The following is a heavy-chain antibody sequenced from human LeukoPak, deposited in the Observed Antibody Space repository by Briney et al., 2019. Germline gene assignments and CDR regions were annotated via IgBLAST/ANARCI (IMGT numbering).Heavy chain of an antibody. CDR1: GFRFNEYS. D-gene: IGHD3-3*01. J-gene: IGHJ4*02. V-gene: IGHV3-48*02. Sequence: GGSLRLSCAASGFRFNEYSTNWVRQAPGKGLEWISYISSGSSTILYADSVRGRFTISRDNAKDSLYLQMNSLRDDDTAVYYCARDWWSLYYLDYWGQGTLVTVSS. CDR2: ISSGSSTI. CDR3: ARDWWSLYYLDY.